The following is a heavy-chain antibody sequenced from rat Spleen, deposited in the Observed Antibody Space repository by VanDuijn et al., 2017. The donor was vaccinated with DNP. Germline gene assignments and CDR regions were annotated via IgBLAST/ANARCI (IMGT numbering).Heavy chain of an antibody. Sequence: EVQLVESGGGLVQPGRSMKLSCAASGFTFTNYDMVWVRQAPTKGLEWVASISTSGEYTHYRDSVKGRFTISRDNAKSTLYLQMDSLRSEDTATYYCARVQLGYYALDAWGQGTSVTVSS. CDR2: ISTSGEYT. CDR1: GFTFTNYD. V-gene: IGHV5-25*01. J-gene: IGHJ4*01. D-gene: IGHD5-1*01. CDR3: ARVQLGYYALDA.